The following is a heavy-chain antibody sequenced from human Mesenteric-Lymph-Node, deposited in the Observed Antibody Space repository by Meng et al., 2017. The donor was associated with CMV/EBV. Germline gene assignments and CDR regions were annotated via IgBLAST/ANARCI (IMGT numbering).Heavy chain of an antibody. Sequence: GGSLRLSCAASGFPFRTYGMHWVRQAPGKGLEWVSYISSSGSTIYYADSVKGRFTISRDNAKMSLYLQMNSLRPEDTAVYYCARRDGYNPPDYWGQGTLVTVSS. J-gene: IGHJ4*02. V-gene: IGHV3-48*04. CDR3: ARRDGYNPPDY. CDR2: ISSSGSTI. CDR1: GFPFRTYG. D-gene: IGHD5-24*01.